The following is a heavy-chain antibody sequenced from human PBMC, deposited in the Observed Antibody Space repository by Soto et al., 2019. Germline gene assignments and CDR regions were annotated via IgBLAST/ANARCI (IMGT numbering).Heavy chain of an antibody. J-gene: IGHJ5*02. D-gene: IGHD2-8*01. CDR2: IYHSGST. Sequence: SETLSLTCAVSGGSISSSNWWSWVRQPPGKGLEWIGEIYHSGSTNYNPSLKSRVTISVDTSKNQFSLKLSSVTAADTAVYYCARIPNERGGWFDPWGQGTLVSVSS. CDR1: GGSISSSNW. CDR3: ARIPNERGGWFDP. V-gene: IGHV4-4*02.